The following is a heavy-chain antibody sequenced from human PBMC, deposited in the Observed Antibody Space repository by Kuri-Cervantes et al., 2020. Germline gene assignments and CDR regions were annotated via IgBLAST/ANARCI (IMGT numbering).Heavy chain of an antibody. D-gene: IGHD2-8*01. CDR2: IYYSGST. CDR1: GGSISSYY. J-gene: IGHJ4*02. CDR3: ARDLYYFGY. Sequence: SETLSLTCTVSGGSISSYYWSWIRQPPGKGLEWIGYIYYSGSTSYNPSLKSRVTISVDTSKNQFSLKLSSVTAADTAVYYCARDLYYFGYWGQGTLVTVSS. V-gene: IGHV4-59*01.